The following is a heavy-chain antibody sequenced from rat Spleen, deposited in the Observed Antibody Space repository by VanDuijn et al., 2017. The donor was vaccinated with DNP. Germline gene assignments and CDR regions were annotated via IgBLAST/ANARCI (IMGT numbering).Heavy chain of an antibody. D-gene: IGHD4-3*01. J-gene: IGHJ2*01. CDR3: VRWNSGHFDY. CDR1: GFTFSDYG. CDR2: ISTRGGST. Sequence: EVQLVESGGGLVQPGRSLKVSCVASGFTFSDYGMAWVRQAPKKGLEWVASISTRGGSTYYRDSVKGRFTISRDNAKSTLYLQVDSLRSEDMATYYCVRWNSGHFDYWGQGVMVTVSS. V-gene: IGHV5S13*01.